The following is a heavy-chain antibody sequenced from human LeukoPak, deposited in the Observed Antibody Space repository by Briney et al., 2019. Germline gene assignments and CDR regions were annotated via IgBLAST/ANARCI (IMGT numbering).Heavy chain of an antibody. V-gene: IGHV1-18*01. CDR3: AAAPSLRYFDWSQPFDY. D-gene: IGHD3-9*01. CDR2: ISAYNGNT. J-gene: IGHJ4*02. CDR1: GYTFTSYG. Sequence: ASVKVSCKASGYTFTSYGISWVRQAPGQGLEWMGWISAYNGNTNYAQKLQGRVTMTTDTSTSTAYMELRSLGSDDTAVYYCAAAPSLRYFDWSQPFDYWGQGTLVTVSS.